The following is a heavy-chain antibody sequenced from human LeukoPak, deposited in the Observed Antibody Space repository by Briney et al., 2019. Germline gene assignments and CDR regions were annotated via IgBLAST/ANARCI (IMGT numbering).Heavy chain of an antibody. CDR1: GGSISSGGYY. J-gene: IGHJ4*02. V-gene: IGHV4-31*03. Sequence: SQTLSLTCTVSGGSISSGGYYWSWIRQHPGKGLEWIGYIYYSGSTKYNPSLESRVTISVDTSKKQFSLKLSSVTAADTAVYYGARGYDSSGYSFSGVFDYWGQGALVTVSS. CDR2: IYYSGST. CDR3: ARGYDSSGYSFSGVFDY. D-gene: IGHD3-22*01.